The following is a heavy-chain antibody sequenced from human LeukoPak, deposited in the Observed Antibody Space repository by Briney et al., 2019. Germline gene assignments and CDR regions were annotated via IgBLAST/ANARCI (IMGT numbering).Heavy chain of an antibody. CDR3: ARDRKGFPRIDC. CDR2: IYTSGST. Sequence: KPSETLSLTCTVSGGSISSYYWSWIRQPAGKGLAWIGRIYTSGSTNYNPSLKSRVTMSVDTSKNQFSLKLSSVTAADTAVYYCARDRKGFPRIDCWGQGTLVTVSS. V-gene: IGHV4-4*07. J-gene: IGHJ4*02. CDR1: GGSISSYY.